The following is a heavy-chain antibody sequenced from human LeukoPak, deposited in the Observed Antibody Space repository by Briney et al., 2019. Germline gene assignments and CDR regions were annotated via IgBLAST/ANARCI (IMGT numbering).Heavy chain of an antibody. D-gene: IGHD3-22*01. CDR3: ARLIVVAITSDY. V-gene: IGHV3-33*01. CDR1: GFXFSSYG. J-gene: IGHJ4*02. Sequence: GGSLRLSCAASGFXFSSYGIHWVRQAPGKGLEWVAVIWYDGSNKYYADSVKGRFTISRDNSKNTLYLQMNSLRAEDTAVYYCARLIVVAITSDYWGQGTLVTVSS. CDR2: IWYDGSNK.